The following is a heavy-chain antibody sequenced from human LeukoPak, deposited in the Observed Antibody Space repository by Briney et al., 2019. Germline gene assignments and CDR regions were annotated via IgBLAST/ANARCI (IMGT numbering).Heavy chain of an antibody. CDR2: IYYSGST. J-gene: IGHJ5*02. CDR1: GGSINSSSYY. D-gene: IGHD3-22*01. CDR3: ARHLSNYYDSSGYANWFDP. Sequence: PSETLSLTCTVSGGSINSSSYYWGWIRQTPGKGLEWIGSIYYSGSTYYNPSLKSRVTISVDTSKNQFSLKLSSVTAADTAVYYCARHLSNYYDSSGYANWFDPWGQGTLVTVSS. V-gene: IGHV4-39*01.